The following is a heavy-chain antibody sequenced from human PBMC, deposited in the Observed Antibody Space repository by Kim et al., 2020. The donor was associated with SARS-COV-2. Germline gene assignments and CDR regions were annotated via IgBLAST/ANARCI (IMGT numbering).Heavy chain of an antibody. Sequence: GGSLRLSCAASGFTFSDYYMSWIRQAPGKGLEWVSYISSSSSYTNYADSVKGRFTISRDNAKNSLYLQMNSLRAEDTAVYYCARSRGVAGSYFDYWGQGTLVTVSS. V-gene: IGHV3-11*03. CDR2: ISSSSSYT. D-gene: IGHD6-19*01. CDR3: ARSRGVAGSYFDY. CDR1: GFTFSDYY. J-gene: IGHJ4*02.